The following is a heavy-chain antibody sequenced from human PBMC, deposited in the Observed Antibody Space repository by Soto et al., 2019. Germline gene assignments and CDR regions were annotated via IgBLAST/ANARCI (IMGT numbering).Heavy chain of an antibody. CDR3: AGGPDYGDYDA. CDR1: GGSITDYK. D-gene: IGHD4-17*01. J-gene: IGHJ5*02. CDR2: IRHNGDT. Sequence: SETLSLTCTVSGGSITDYKWTWIRQSPEKGLEWIGEIRHNGDTDSKPSLRSRLTMSLDTSKNQFSLHLSSVTSADTAVYFCAGGPDYGDYDAWGQGTLVTVSS. V-gene: IGHV4-34*01.